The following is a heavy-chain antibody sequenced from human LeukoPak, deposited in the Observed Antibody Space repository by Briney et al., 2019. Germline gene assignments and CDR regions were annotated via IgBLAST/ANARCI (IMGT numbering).Heavy chain of an antibody. CDR2: ISWNSDNI. J-gene: IGHJ4*02. Sequence: GGSLRLSCTASGFTFDDYAMHWVRQVPGKGLEWVSGISWNSDNIDYADSVKGRFTISRDNAKDSLYLQMNSLGAEDTAVYYCAKQFQIGVNYFDYWGQGAPVTVSS. V-gene: IGHV3-9*01. D-gene: IGHD3-22*01. CDR1: GFTFDDYA. CDR3: AKQFQIGVNYFDY.